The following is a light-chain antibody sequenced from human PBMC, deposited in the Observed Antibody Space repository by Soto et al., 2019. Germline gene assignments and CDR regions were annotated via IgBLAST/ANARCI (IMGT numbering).Light chain of an antibody. CDR2: EVS. V-gene: IGLV2-14*01. Sequence: QSALTQPASVSGSPGQSLTISCTGTRSDIGSNNYVSWFQQRPGKAPTLIIYEVSNRPSGVSTHFSGSKSGNTASLSISGLLPEDEAEYYCSSYTTTTRLFGGGTKLTVL. CDR3: SSYTTTTRL. CDR1: RSDIGSNNY. J-gene: IGLJ3*02.